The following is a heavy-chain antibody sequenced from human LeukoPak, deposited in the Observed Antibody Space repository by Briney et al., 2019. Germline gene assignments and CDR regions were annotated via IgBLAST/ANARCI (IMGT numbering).Heavy chain of an antibody. CDR3: ARDVGNFDY. J-gene: IGHJ4*02. CDR1: GFTVSSNY. Sequence: PGGSLRLSCAASGFTVSSNYMSWVRQAPGKGLVWVSRINSDGISTGYADSVKGRFTVSRDNAKKTLYLQMNSLRAEDTAVYYCARDVGNFDYWGQGTLVTVSS. V-gene: IGHV3-74*01. CDR2: INSDGIST.